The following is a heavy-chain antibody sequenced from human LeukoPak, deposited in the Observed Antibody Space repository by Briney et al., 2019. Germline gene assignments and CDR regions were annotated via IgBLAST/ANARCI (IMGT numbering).Heavy chain of an antibody. CDR2: IWYDESNK. Sequence: GGSLRLSCAASGFTFSSYGMHWVRQAPGKGLEWVAVIWYDESNKYYADSVKGRFTISRDNSKNTLYLQMNSLRAEDTAVYYCARDSWSMVRGVIGYWGQGTLVTVSS. CDR3: ARDSWSMVRGVIGY. V-gene: IGHV3-33*01. J-gene: IGHJ4*02. D-gene: IGHD3-10*01. CDR1: GFTFSSYG.